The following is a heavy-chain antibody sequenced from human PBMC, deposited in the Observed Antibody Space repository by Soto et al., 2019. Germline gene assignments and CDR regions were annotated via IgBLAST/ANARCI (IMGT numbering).Heavy chain of an antibody. CDR2: IYYSGST. Sequence: QVQLQESGPGLVKPSQTLSLTCTVSGGSISSGGYYWSWIRQHPGKGLEWIGYIYYSGSTYYNPTLKSRVTISVDTSKNQFSLKLSSVTAADTAVYYCARVPRITMVRGVIIKYYFDYWGQGTLVTVSS. CDR3: ARVPRITMVRGVIIKYYFDY. V-gene: IGHV4-31*03. D-gene: IGHD3-10*01. J-gene: IGHJ4*02. CDR1: GGSISSGGYY.